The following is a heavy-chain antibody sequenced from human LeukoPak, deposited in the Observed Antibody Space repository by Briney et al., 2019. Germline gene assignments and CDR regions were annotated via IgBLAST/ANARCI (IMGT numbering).Heavy chain of an antibody. CDR1: GFTFSNYG. V-gene: IGHV3-23*01. CDR2: ITGSGDST. Sequence: GGSLRLSCAASGFTFSNYGMSWVRQAPGKGLEWVSGITGSGDSTYYADSVKGRFTLSGDNSKSTLYLQMNSLRAEDTAVYYCAKYAVGSSSRYCDFWGQGTLVTVSA. D-gene: IGHD6-13*01. J-gene: IGHJ4*02. CDR3: AKYAVGSSSRYCDF.